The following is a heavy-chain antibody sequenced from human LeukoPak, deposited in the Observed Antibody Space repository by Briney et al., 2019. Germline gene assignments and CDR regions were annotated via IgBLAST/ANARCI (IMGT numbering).Heavy chain of an antibody. Sequence: SEALSLTCTVSGGSISSSSYYWGWIRQPPGKGLEWIGSIYYSGSTYYNPSLKSRVTISVDTSKNQFSLKLSSVTAADTAVYYCASIPLIVGATNFDYWGQGTLVTVSS. CDR3: ASIPLIVGATNFDY. D-gene: IGHD1-26*01. CDR1: GGSISSSSYY. CDR2: IYYSGST. J-gene: IGHJ4*02. V-gene: IGHV4-39*01.